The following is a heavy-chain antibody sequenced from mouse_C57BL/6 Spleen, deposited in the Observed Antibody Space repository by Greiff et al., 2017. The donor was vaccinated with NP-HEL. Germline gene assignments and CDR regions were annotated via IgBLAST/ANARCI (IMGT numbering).Heavy chain of an antibody. Sequence: VQLQQSGAELVKPGASVKISCTASGYAFSSYWMNWVKQRPGQGLEWIGQIYPGDGDTNYNGKFQGKATLTADKSSSTAYMQLSSLTSEDSAVYFCARGGGYDGSYYFDYWGQGTTLTVSS. CDR1: GYAFSSYW. CDR3: ARGGGYDGSYYFDY. V-gene: IGHV1-80*01. J-gene: IGHJ2*01. D-gene: IGHD2-2*01. CDR2: IYPGDGDT.